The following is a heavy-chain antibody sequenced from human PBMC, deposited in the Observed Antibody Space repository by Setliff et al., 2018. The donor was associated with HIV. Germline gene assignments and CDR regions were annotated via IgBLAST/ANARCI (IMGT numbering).Heavy chain of an antibody. CDR3: ASGRGAKGGYDYFGS. CDR2: IYYSGAT. CDR1: GDSISSGGYY. J-gene: IGHJ4*02. V-gene: IGHV4-31*03. D-gene: IGHD5-12*01. Sequence: SETLSLTCTVSGDSISSGGYYWSWIRQLPEKGLEWIGYIYYSGATYYNPSLKNRVTISLDTSKSQFSLKLTSVTAADTALYYCASGRGAKGGYDYFGSWGQGTLVTVSS.